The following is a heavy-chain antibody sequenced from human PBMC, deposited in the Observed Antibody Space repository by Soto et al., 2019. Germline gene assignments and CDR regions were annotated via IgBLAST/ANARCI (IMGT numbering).Heavy chain of an antibody. CDR1: GGSISSGDYY. CDR3: AHYFNGRAFDI. Sequence: KPSETLSLTCTVSGGSISSGDYYWSWIRQPPGKGLEWIGYIFYSGSTYYNPSLKSRVTISVDTSKNQFSLKLSSVTAADTAVYYCAHYFNGRAFDIWGQGTMVTVSS. D-gene: IGHD3-10*01. V-gene: IGHV4-30-4*01. CDR2: IFYSGST. J-gene: IGHJ3*02.